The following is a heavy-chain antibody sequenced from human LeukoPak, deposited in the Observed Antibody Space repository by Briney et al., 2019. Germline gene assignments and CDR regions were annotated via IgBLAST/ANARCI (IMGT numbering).Heavy chain of an antibody. Sequence: QPGGSLRLSCAASGFTFSSYSMNWVRQAPGKGLEWVSYISSSSSTIYYADSVKGRFTISRDNAKNSLYLQMNSLRAEDTAVYYCARWYEDDYGDQFIDYWGQGTLVTVSS. J-gene: IGHJ4*02. CDR3: ARWYEDDYGDQFIDY. CDR1: GFTFSSYS. V-gene: IGHV3-48*01. D-gene: IGHD4-17*01. CDR2: ISSSSSTI.